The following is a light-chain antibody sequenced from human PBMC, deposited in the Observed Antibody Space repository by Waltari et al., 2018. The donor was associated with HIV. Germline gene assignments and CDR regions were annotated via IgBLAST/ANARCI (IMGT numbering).Light chain of an antibody. CDR3: CSYAGAYIV. Sequence: QSALTQPRSVSGSPGQSVTISCAGTNSHIDNSNRVSWYQQHPNRAPKLLIFDVTQRPSGVLDRSSGSESVNPASLTISGLQTDDGADYFCCSYAGAYIVFATGTKVAVL. CDR1: NSHIDNSNR. J-gene: IGLJ1*01. CDR2: DVT. V-gene: IGLV2-11*01.